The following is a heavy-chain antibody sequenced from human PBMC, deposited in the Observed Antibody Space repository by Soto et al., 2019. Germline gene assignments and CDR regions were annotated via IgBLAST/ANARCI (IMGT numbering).Heavy chain of an antibody. CDR2: LHSSGSA. D-gene: IGHD3-10*01. V-gene: IGHV4-4*07. CDR1: GDSIRAHY. Sequence: SETLSLTCTVSGDSIRAHYWSWIRQAAGKGLEWIGRLHSSGSADYNPSLKSRVTMSADTSRNQLSLKLASLTAADTAVYYCARGRARVPTVRGLILQFSYFDPWGQGTLVTVS. CDR3: ARGRARVPTVRGLILQFSYFDP. J-gene: IGHJ5*02.